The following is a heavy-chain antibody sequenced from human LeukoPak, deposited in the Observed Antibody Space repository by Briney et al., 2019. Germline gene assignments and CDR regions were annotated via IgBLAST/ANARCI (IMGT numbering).Heavy chain of an antibody. CDR2: LSGGAGRT. V-gene: IGHV3-23*01. CDR1: GFTFNNYA. J-gene: IGHJ6*02. CDR3: ARDDGMDV. Sequence: QTGGSLRLSCAASGFTFNNYAMNWVRQAPGKGLEWVSALSGGAGRTYYADSVKGRFTISRDNAKNSLYLQMNSLRAEDTALYHCARDDGMDVWGQGTTVTVSS.